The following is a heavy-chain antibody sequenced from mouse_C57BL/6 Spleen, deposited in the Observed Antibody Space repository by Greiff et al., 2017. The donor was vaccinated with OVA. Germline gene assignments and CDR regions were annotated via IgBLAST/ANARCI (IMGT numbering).Heavy chain of an antibody. CDR3: ARAPYGSSLDWYFDV. D-gene: IGHD1-1*01. CDR1: GYAFSSYW. CDR2: IYPGDGDT. Sequence: QVQLQQSGAELVKPGASVKISCKASGYAFSSYWMNWVKQRPGKGLEWIGQIYPGDGDTNYNGKFKGKATLTADKSSSTAYMQLSSLTSEDSAVYSCARAPYGSSLDWYFDVWGTGTTVTVSS. J-gene: IGHJ1*03. V-gene: IGHV1-80*01.